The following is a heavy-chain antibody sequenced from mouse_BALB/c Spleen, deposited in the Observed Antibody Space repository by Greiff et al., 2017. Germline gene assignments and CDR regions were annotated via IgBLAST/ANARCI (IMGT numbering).Heavy chain of an antibody. CDR2: IWAGGST. Sequence: VMLVESGPGLVAPSQSLSITCTVSGFSLTSYGVHWVRQPPGKGLEWLGVIWAGGSTNYNSALMSRLSISKDNSKSQVFLKMNSLQTDDTAMYYCARVPIYDGYYWFAYWGQGTLVTVSA. CDR1: GFSLTSYG. V-gene: IGHV2-9*02. J-gene: IGHJ3*01. D-gene: IGHD2-3*01. CDR3: ARVPIYDGYYWFAY.